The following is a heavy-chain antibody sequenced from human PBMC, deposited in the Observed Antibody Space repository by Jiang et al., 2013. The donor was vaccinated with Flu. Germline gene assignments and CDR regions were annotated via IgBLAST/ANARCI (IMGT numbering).Heavy chain of an antibody. CDR3: ASTPKSSSSYARFDY. CDR2: IYYSGST. CDR1: GGSISSSSYY. Sequence: GLVKPSETLSLTCTVSGGSISSSSYYWGWIRQPPGKGLEWIGSIYYSGSTYYNPSLKSRVTISVDTSKNQFSLKLSSVTAADTAVYYCASTPKSSSSYARFDYWGQGTLVTVSS. V-gene: IGHV4-39*07. D-gene: IGHD6-6*01. J-gene: IGHJ4*02.